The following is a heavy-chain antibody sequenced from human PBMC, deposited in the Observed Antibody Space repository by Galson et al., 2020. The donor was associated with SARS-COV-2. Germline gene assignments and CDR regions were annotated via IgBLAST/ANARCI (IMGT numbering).Heavy chain of an antibody. Sequence: ASVKVSCKASGYTFTSYGISWVRQAPGQGLEWMGWISACNGNTNYAQKLQGRVTMTTDTSTSTAYMELRSLRSDDTAVYYCARWFGVVIIPHYYYYMDVWGKGTTVIVSS. CDR3: ARWFGVVIIPHYYYYMDV. V-gene: IGHV1-18*01. J-gene: IGHJ6*03. D-gene: IGHD3-3*01. CDR2: ISACNGNT. CDR1: GYTFTSYG.